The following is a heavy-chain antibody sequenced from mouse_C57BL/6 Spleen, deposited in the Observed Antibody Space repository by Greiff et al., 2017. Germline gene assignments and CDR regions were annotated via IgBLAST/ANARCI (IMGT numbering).Heavy chain of an antibody. CDR3: ARSYEKDAMDY. CDR1: GYTFTDYY. J-gene: IGHJ4*01. V-gene: IGHV1-19*01. D-gene: IGHD2-3*01. CDR2: INPYNGGT. Sequence: EVQLQQSGPVLVKPGASVKMSCKASGYTFTDYYMNWVKQSHGKSLEWIGVINPYNGGTSYNQKFKGKATFTVDKSSSTAYMELNSLTSEDSAVYYCARSYEKDAMDYWGQGTSVTVSS.